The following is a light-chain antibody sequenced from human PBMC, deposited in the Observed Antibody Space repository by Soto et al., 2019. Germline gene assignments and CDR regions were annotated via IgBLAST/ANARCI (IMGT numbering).Light chain of an antibody. CDR2: AAS. J-gene: IGKJ1*01. CDR3: QQSYSTPWT. V-gene: IGKV1-39*01. Sequence: DIQMTQSPSSLSASVGDRVTITCRASQSISSYLNWYQQKPGKAPTLLIYAASSLQSGVTSRFSGSGAETDFPLTIRSLQPEYFATYYCQQSYSTPWTFGQGTKVEIK. CDR1: QSISSY.